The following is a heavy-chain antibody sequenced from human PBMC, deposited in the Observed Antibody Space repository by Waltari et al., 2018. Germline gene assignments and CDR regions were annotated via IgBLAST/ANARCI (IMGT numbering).Heavy chain of an antibody. D-gene: IGHD6-13*01. Sequence: EVQLVQSGAEVKKPGATVKISCKASGYTFNDYYIHWVQQAPGKGLEWMGLVDPEDDETIYAEKFQGRVTITADTSTDTAYMEVSSLRSEDAAVYYCATGRFRGGAAAGTNFDYWGQGTLVTVSS. CDR1: GYTFNDYY. CDR2: VDPEDDET. V-gene: IGHV1-69-2*01. CDR3: ATGRFRGGAAAGTNFDY. J-gene: IGHJ4*02.